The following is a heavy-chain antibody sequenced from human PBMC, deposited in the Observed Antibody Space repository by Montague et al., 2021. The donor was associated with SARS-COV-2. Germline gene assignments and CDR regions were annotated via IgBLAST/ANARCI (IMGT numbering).Heavy chain of an antibody. J-gene: IGHJ5*01. D-gene: IGHD6-19*01. CDR3: ARDTYTSGWFQQLDS. CDR2: IYYSGTN. CDR1: GGSISSSNYS. Sequence: SETLSLTCTVSGGSISSSNYSWGWLRQPPGKGLERIGSIYYSGTNYYYLSRQIRVTISVDTTKMQLSLNLSSVTAADTSEYYCARDTYTSGWFQQLDSWGQGTMVTVSS. V-gene: IGHV4-39*01.